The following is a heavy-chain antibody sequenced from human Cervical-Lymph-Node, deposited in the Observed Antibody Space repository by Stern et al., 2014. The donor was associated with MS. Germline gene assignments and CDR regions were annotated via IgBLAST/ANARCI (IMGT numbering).Heavy chain of an antibody. CDR3: ARDTKYYDSGSYEDWFDP. CDR2: ISDSGRT. Sequence: QVQLVESGPRLVKPSETLSLTCTVSGGSISSYYWSWIRQPPGKGLEWIGYISDSGRTNSSPSLKSRVTISVDTSKNQFSLTLTSVTAADTAVYYCARDTKYYDSGSYEDWFDPWGQGILVTVSS. J-gene: IGHJ5*02. V-gene: IGHV4-59*01. CDR1: GGSISSYY. D-gene: IGHD3-10*01.